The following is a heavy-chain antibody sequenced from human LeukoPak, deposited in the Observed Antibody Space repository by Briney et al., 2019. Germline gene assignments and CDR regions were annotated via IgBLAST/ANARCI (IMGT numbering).Heavy chain of an antibody. CDR2: IYYSGST. V-gene: IGHV4-61*01. CDR3: ARDLSLRDPFEVVP. D-gene: IGHD3-16*01. J-gene: IGHJ5*02. CDR1: GGSISSSSYY. Sequence: PSETLSLTCTVSGGSISSSSYYWGWIRQPPGKGLEWIGYIYYSGSTNYNPSLKSRVTISVDTSKNQFSLKLSSVTAADTAVYYCARDLSLRDPFEVVPWGQGTLVTVSS.